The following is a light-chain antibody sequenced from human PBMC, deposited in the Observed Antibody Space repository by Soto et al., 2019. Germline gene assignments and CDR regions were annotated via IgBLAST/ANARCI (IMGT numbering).Light chain of an antibody. J-gene: IGLJ2*01. CDR2: DVS. Sequence: QSVLTQPASVSGSPGQSITISCTGTSGDVGGYKYVSWYQQHPGKAPKLMIYDVSNRPSGVSNRFSGSKSGNTASLTISGLQAEDEAHYYCSSYTSSSTLVFGGGTKLTVL. CDR1: SGDVGGYKY. CDR3: SSYTSSSTLV. V-gene: IGLV2-14*01.